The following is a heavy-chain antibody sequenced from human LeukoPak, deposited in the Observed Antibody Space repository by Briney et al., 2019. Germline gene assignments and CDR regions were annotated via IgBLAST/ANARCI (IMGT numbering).Heavy chain of an antibody. CDR1: GYTFTSYG. Sequence: GASVTVSCTASGYTFTSYGISWVRQAPGQGLEWMGIINPSGGSTSYAQKFQGRVTMTRDTSTSTVYMELSSLRSEDTAVYYCAREITMIAGWFDPWGQGTLVTVSS. CDR2: INPSGGST. J-gene: IGHJ5*02. V-gene: IGHV1-46*01. D-gene: IGHD3-22*01. CDR3: AREITMIAGWFDP.